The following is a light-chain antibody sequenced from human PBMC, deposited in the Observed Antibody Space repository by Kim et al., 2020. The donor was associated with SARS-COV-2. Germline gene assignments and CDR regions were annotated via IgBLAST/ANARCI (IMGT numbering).Light chain of an antibody. Sequence: AIQMTQSPSSLSASVGDRVTITCRASQGIRNDLAWYQQKPGRAPNLLIYATSTLQSGVPSRFSGSGSGIDFTLTISSLQPEDVATYYCLQGYEYPLTFGGGTKVEIK. V-gene: IGKV1-6*01. CDR1: QGIRND. J-gene: IGKJ4*01. CDR3: LQGYEYPLT. CDR2: ATS.